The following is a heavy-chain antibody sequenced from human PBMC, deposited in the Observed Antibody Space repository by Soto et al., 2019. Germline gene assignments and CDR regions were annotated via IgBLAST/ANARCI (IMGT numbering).Heavy chain of an antibody. Sequence: GGSLRRSCAASGFTFSSYGMHWVRQAPGKGLEWVAVISYDGSNKYYADSVKGRFTISRDNSKNTLYLQMNSLRAEDTAVYYCANGGYHAFWSGYYPPGYYGMDVWGQGTTVTVSS. CDR3: ANGGYHAFWSGYYPPGYYGMDV. CDR2: ISYDGSNK. CDR1: GFTFSSYG. D-gene: IGHD3-3*01. V-gene: IGHV3-30*18. J-gene: IGHJ6*02.